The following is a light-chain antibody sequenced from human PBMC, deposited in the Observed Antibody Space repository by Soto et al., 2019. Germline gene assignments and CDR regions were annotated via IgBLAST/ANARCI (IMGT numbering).Light chain of an antibody. CDR3: LLVYSGIVV. Sequence: QAVVTQEPSLTVSPGGTVTLTCGSSTGAVTSGHYPYWFQQKPGQAPKTLIYDTTNKHSWSPARFSGSLLGGKAALTRSGAQPEDEADYYRLLVYSGIVVFGGGTKLTVL. CDR1: TGAVTSGHY. J-gene: IGLJ2*01. CDR2: DTT. V-gene: IGLV7-46*01.